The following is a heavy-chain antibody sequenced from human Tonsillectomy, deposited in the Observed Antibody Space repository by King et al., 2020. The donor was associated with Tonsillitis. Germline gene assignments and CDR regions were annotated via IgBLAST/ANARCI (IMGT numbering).Heavy chain of an antibody. D-gene: IGHD2-8*02. CDR3: AGFAGVLRYVDGPARYYDMDV. J-gene: IGHJ6*02. CDR1: GLTFSSYG. V-gene: IGHV3-33*05. Sequence: VQLVESGGGVVQPGRSLRLSCAASGLTFSSYGMHWVRQAPGKGLEWVALISYDGGEKSYADSVKGRFTISRDNSKNTLFLQMNSLRAEDTALYFCAGFAGVLRYVDGPARYYDMDVWGQGTTVTVSS. CDR2: ISYDGGEK.